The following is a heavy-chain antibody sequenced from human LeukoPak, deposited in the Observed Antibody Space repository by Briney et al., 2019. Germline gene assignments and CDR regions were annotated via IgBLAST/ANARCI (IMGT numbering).Heavy chain of an antibody. Sequence: GGSLRLSCAASGFTFSSYAMSWVRQAPGKGLEWVSAISGSGGSTYYADSVEGRFTISRDNSKNTLYLQMNSLRAEDTAVYYCARGSNYYYYYMDVWGKGTTVTISS. V-gene: IGHV3-23*01. J-gene: IGHJ6*03. D-gene: IGHD2-2*01. CDR1: GFTFSSYA. CDR3: ARGSNYYYYYMDV. CDR2: ISGSGGST.